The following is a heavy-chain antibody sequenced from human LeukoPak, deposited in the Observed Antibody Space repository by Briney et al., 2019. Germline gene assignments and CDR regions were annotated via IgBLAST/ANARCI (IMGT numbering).Heavy chain of an antibody. J-gene: IGHJ4*02. D-gene: IGHD5-18*01. CDR3: ARGNTAMDFDY. CDR2: IKQDGSEK. V-gene: IGHV3-7*03. CDR1: GFTFSSYW. Sequence: GGSLRLSCAASGFTFSSYWMSWVRQAPGKGLEWVANIKQDGSEKYYVDSVKGRFTISRDNSKNTLYLQMNSLRAEDTAVYYCARGNTAMDFDYWGQGTLVTVSS.